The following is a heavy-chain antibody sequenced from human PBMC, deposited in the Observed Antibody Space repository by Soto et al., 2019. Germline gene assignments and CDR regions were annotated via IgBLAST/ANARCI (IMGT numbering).Heavy chain of an antibody. D-gene: IGHD4-17*01. J-gene: IGHJ1*01. Sequence: GASVKVSCKASGYTFTSYYMHWVRQAPGQGLEWMGIINPSGGSTSYAQKLQGRVTMTRDTSTSTVYMELSSLRSEDTAVYYCARVPRRTTVTTAEYFQHWGQGTLVTVSS. V-gene: IGHV1-46*01. CDR3: ARVPRRTTVTTAEYFQH. CDR2: INPSGGST. CDR1: GYTFTSYY.